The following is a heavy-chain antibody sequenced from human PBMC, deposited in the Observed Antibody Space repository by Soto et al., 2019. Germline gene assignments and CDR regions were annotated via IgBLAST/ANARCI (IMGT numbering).Heavy chain of an antibody. CDR3: ARHPLPYSSSSRPPFDY. V-gene: IGHV5-51*01. Sequence: PVESLKISCKGSGYSFTSYWICCFLQMPGKVLEWMGIIYPGDSDTRYSPSFQGQVTISADKSISTAYLQWSSLKASDTAMYYCARHPLPYSSSSRPPFDYWGQGTLVTVSS. D-gene: IGHD6-6*01. CDR1: GYSFTSYW. J-gene: IGHJ4*02. CDR2: IYPGDSDT.